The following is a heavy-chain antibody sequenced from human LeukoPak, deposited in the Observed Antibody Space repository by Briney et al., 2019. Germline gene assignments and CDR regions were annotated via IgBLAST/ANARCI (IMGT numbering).Heavy chain of an antibody. J-gene: IGHJ4*02. CDR1: GGSISSSSYY. V-gene: IGHV4-39*07. CDR3: ARGLEEGDYYDSSGYYFDY. CDR2: IYYSGST. D-gene: IGHD3-22*01. Sequence: SETLSLTCTVSGGSISSSSYYWGWIRQPPGKGLEWIGSIYYSGSTNYNPSLKSRVTISVDKSKNQFSLKLSSVTAADTAVYYCARGLEEGDYYDSSGYYFDYWGQGTLVTVSS.